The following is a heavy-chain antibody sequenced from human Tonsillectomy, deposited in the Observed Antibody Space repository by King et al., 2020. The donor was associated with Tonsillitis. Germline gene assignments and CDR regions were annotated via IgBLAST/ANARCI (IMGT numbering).Heavy chain of an antibody. V-gene: IGHV3-23*04. CDR1: GFTFSNYA. D-gene: IGHD3-3*01. CDR2: ISSSGGNT. CDR3: AKAGNSIFGVVIRDYYYYMDV. J-gene: IGHJ6*03. Sequence: VQLVESGGVLVQPGGSLRLSCAASGFTFSNYAMSWVRQAPGKGLEWVSVISSSGGNTYYPDSVKGRFPISRDNSKNTLYLQINSLRAEDTAVYYCAKAGNSIFGVVIRDYYYYMDVWGRGTTVTVSS.